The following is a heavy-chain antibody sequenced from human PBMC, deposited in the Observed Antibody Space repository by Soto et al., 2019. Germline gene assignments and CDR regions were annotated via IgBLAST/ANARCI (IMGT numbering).Heavy chain of an antibody. Sequence: QVQLVESGGGVVQPGRSLRLSCAASGFTFSSYAMHWVRQAPGKGLEWVAVISYDGSNKYYADSVKGRFTISRDNSKNTLYLQMYSLRAEDTAVYYCARGSSVWYIPYYFDYWGQGTLVTVSS. CDR1: GFTFSSYA. J-gene: IGHJ4*02. CDR2: ISYDGSNK. D-gene: IGHD6-19*01. V-gene: IGHV3-30-3*01. CDR3: ARGSSVWYIPYYFDY.